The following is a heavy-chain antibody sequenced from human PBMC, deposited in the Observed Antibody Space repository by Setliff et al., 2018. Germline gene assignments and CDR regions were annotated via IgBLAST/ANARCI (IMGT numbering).Heavy chain of an antibody. CDR2: IIPVFGKP. J-gene: IGHJ4*02. Sequence: GASVKVSCKASGDTFSRYAFNWVRQAPRQGLEWMGAIIPVFGKPYYAQTMQGRLTITADESSRTTSMELRSLISEDTAIYFCSRGRSGLLVGASSPFGQWGQGTLVTVSS. CDR3: SRGRSGLLVGASSPFGQ. CDR1: GDTFSRYA. D-gene: IGHD1-26*01. V-gene: IGHV1-69*13.